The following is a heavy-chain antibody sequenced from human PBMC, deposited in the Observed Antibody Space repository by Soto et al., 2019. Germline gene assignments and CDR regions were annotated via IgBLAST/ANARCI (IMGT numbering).Heavy chain of an antibody. D-gene: IGHD4-17*01. Sequence: SETLSLTCTVSGGSISSYYWSWIRQPPGKGLEWIGYIYYSGSTNYNPSLKSRVTISVDTSKNQFSLKLSSVTAADTAVYYCARRGVYGDYVAFDIWGQGTMVTVSS. CDR2: IYYSGST. CDR3: ARRGVYGDYVAFDI. J-gene: IGHJ3*02. V-gene: IGHV4-59*08. CDR1: GGSISSYY.